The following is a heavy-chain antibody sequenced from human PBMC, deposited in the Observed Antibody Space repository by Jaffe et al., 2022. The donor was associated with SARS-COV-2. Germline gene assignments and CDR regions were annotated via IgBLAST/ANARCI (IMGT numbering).Heavy chain of an antibody. CDR3: AKDYCSGGSCYGMDV. CDR2: ISWNSGSI. V-gene: IGHV3-9*01. Sequence: EVQLVESGGGLVQPGRSLRLSCAASGFTFDDYAMHWVRQAPGKGLEWVSGISWNSGSIGYADSVKGRFTISRDNAKNSLYLQMNSLRAEDTALYYCAKDYCSGGSCYGMDVWGQGTTVTVSS. J-gene: IGHJ6*02. CDR1: GFTFDDYA. D-gene: IGHD2-15*01.